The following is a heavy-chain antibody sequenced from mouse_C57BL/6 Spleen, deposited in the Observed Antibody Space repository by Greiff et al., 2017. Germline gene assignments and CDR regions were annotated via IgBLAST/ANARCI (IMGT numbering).Heavy chain of an antibody. V-gene: IGHV1-64*01. CDR1: GYTFTSYW. J-gene: IGHJ3*01. Sequence: QVQLQQPGAELVKPGASVKLSCKASGYTFTSYWMPWVKQRPGQGLEWIGMIHPNSGSTNYNEKFKSKATLTVDKSSSTAYMQLSSLTSEDSAVYYCARSLITTVVATNAYWGQGTLVTVSA. CDR3: ARSLITTVVATNAY. CDR2: IHPNSGST. D-gene: IGHD1-1*01.